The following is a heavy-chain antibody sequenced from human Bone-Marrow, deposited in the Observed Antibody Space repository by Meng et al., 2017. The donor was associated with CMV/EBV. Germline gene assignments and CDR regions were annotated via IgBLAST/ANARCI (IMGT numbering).Heavy chain of an antibody. CDR3: ASRGYDSPLDY. Sequence: GESLKISCAASGFTFDDYGMSWVRQAPGKGLEWVSSISSSSSYIYYADSVKGRFTISRDNAKNSLYLQMNSLRAEDTAVYYCASRGYDSPLDYWGQGTLVTVSS. V-gene: IGHV3-21*01. J-gene: IGHJ4*02. CDR2: ISSSSSYI. D-gene: IGHD5-12*01. CDR1: GFTFDDYG.